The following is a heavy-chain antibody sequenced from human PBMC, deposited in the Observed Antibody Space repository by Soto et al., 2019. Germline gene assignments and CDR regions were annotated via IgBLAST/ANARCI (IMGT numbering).Heavy chain of an antibody. D-gene: IGHD2-15*01. CDR1: GVSFSGYY. Sequence: SETLSLPCAVYGVSFSGYYWSWIRQPPGKGLEWIGEINHSGSTNYNPPLKSRVTISVDTSKSQFSLNLSFVTAADTAVYYCATMGTPATGLYFFDYWGQGSLVTVSS. CDR2: INHSGST. V-gene: IGHV4-34*01. CDR3: ATMGTPATGLYFFDY. J-gene: IGHJ4*02.